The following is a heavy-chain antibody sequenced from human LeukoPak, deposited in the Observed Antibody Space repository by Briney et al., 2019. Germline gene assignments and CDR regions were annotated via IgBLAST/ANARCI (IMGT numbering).Heavy chain of an antibody. CDR1: GFTFSSYA. V-gene: IGHV3-23*01. CDR3: AKPVEPYYYDSSGYSPFDY. D-gene: IGHD3-22*01. CDR2: ISGSGGST. J-gene: IGHJ4*02. Sequence: GGSLRLSCAVSGFTFSSYAMSWVRQAPGKGLEWVSAISGSGGSTYYADSVKGRFTISRDNSKNTLYLQMNSLRAEDTAVYYCAKPVEPYYYDSSGYSPFDYWGQGTLVTVSS.